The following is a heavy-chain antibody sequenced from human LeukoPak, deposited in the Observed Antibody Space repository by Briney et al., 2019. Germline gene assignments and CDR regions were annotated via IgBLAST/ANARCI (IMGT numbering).Heavy chain of an antibody. CDR2: IYYSGST. CDR1: GGSISSSSYY. J-gene: IGHJ6*02. D-gene: IGHD5-18*01. CDR3: ARESRRIQLWLSDYYYYGMDV. Sequence: PSETLSLTCTVSGGSISSSSYYWGWIRQPPGKGLEWIGSIYYSGSTYYNPSLKSRVTISVDTSKNQFSLKLSSVTAADTAVYYCARESRRIQLWLSDYYYYGMDVWGQGTTVTVSS. V-gene: IGHV4-39*02.